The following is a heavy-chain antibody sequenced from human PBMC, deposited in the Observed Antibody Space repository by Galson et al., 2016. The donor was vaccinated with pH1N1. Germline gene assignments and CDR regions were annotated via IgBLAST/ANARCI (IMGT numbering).Heavy chain of an antibody. CDR1: GFTFSSYW. CDR3: VSHQTGTASTLGGS. V-gene: IGHV3-7*01. D-gene: IGHD1-1*01. CDR2: IKQDESEK. J-gene: IGHJ4*02. Sequence: SLRLSCAASGFTFSSYWMSWVRQAPGKGLEWVANIKQDESEKYYVDYVKGRFTISRDNAKNSLFLQMNSLRAEDTAVYYCVSHQTGTASTLGGSWRQGTLVTVSS.